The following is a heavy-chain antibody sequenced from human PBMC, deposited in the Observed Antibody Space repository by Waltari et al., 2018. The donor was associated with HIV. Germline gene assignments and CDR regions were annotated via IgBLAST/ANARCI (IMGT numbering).Heavy chain of an antibody. CDR2: IYYSGST. Sequence: QVQLQESGPGLVKPSETLSLTCTVSGGSISSYYWSWIRQPPGKGLEWIGYIYYSGSTNYNPSLKSRVTISVDTSKNRFSLKLSSLTAADTAVYYCARVGGEGIDHWGQGTLVTVSS. CDR3: ARVGGEGIDH. J-gene: IGHJ4*02. CDR1: GGSISSYY. V-gene: IGHV4-59*01. D-gene: IGHD3-10*01.